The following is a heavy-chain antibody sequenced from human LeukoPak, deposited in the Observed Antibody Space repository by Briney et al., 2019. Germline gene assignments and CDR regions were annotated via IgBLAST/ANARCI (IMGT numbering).Heavy chain of an antibody. V-gene: IGHV3-23*01. D-gene: IGHD5-18*01. CDR1: GFTFSSYA. J-gene: IGHJ4*02. Sequence: PGGSLLLSCAASGFTFSSYAMSWGRPAPGKGLEWVSAISGSGGSTYYADSVKGRFTISRDNSKNPLYLQMNSLRAEDTAVYYCAKPGRGYSYIDYWGQGTLVTVSS. CDR2: ISGSGGST. CDR3: AKPGRGYSYIDY.